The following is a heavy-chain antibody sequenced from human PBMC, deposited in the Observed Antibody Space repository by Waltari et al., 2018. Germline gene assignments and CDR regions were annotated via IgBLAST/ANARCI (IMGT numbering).Heavy chain of an antibody. V-gene: IGHV4-39*01. J-gene: IGHJ5*02. D-gene: IGHD1-26*01. CDR3: ARTYSGDYEFWFDP. CDR1: GGSISSINYN. Sequence: QLQLQESGPGLVKSSETLSLTCDVSGGSISSINYNLGGLRQTPGKGLEWIAIIYYSGNTYYNPSLKSRVTISVDTSKNQFSLRLSSVTAADTAVYYCARTYSGDYEFWFDPWGQGTLVTVSS. CDR2: IYYSGNT.